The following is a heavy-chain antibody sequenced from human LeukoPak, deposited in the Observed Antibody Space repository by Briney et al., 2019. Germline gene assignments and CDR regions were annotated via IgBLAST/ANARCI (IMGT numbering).Heavy chain of an antibody. CDR2: INHSGST. V-gene: IGHV4-34*01. CDR1: GGSISSYY. Sequence: SETLSLTCTVSGGSISSYYWSWIRQPPGKGLEWIGEINHSGSTNYNPSLKSRVTISVDTSKNQFSLKLSSVTAADTAVYYCARGPPGELWQRGYYYGMDVWGQGTTVTVSS. J-gene: IGHJ6*02. D-gene: IGHD5-18*01. CDR3: ARGPPGELWQRGYYYGMDV.